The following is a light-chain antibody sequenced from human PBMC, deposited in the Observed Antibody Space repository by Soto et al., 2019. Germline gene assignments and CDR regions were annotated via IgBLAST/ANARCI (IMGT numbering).Light chain of an antibody. V-gene: IGLV2-8*01. CDR2: EVS. J-gene: IGLJ2*01. CDR3: SSYAGSTARVV. Sequence: QSVLTQPPSASGSPGQSVTISCTGTSSDVGGYNYVSWYQQHPGKAPKLMIYEVSKRPSGVPDRFSGSKSGNTASLTVSGLQAEDEADYYCSSYAGSTARVVFGGGTQLTGL. CDR1: SSDVGGYNY.